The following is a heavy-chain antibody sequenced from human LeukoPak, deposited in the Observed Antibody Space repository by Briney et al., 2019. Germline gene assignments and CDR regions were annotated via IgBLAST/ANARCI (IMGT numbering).Heavy chain of an antibody. CDR3: AKDSIAAAGNVNYFDY. J-gene: IGHJ4*02. Sequence: GGSRRLSCAASGFTFSTYAMSWVRQAPGRGLEWVSAISGGGTGTYYADSVKGRFTISRANSKNTLYLQMKRLRAEDTAVYHCAKDSIAAAGNVNYFDYWGQGTLVTVSS. D-gene: IGHD6-13*01. CDR2: ISGGGTGT. V-gene: IGHV3-23*01. CDR1: GFTFSTYA.